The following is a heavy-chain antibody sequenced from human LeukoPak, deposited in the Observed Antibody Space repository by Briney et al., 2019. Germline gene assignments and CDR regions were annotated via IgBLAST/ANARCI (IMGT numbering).Heavy chain of an antibody. V-gene: IGHV3-7*01. D-gene: IGHD4-17*01. CDR2: IKQDGSER. Sequence: PGGSLRLSCAASGFTTSSYWMSWVRQAPGKGLEWVASIKQDGSERYYVDSVKGRFTISRDNVKNSLYLQMNSLRAEDTAVYYCASAGTSYGDQFFDYWGQGTLVTVSS. CDR3: ASAGTSYGDQFFDY. CDR1: GFTTSSYW. J-gene: IGHJ4*02.